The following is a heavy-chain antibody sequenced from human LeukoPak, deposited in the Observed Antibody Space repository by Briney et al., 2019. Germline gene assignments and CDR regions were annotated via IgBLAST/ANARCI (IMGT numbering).Heavy chain of an antibody. Sequence: GRSLRLSCAASGFTFNNYAMHWVRQAPGEGLEWVALISSDESNKYYADSVKGRFTISRDNSMNTQHLQMNSLRADDTAVYYCATDYSYGSGSYYNRFDNWGQGTLVTVSS. CDR2: ISSDESNK. CDR1: GFTFNNYA. D-gene: IGHD3-10*01. V-gene: IGHV3-30*03. J-gene: IGHJ4*02. CDR3: ATDYSYGSGSYYNRFDN.